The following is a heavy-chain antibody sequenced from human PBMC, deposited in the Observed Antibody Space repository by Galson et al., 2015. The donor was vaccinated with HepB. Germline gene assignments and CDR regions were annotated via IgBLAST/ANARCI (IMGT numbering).Heavy chain of an antibody. CDR3: ARHYLGSGWYYFVDY. CDR2: IYPSDSDT. J-gene: IGHJ4*02. CDR1: GYSFTSHW. V-gene: IGHV5-51*01. Sequence: QSGAEVKKPGESLKISCKGSGYSFTSHWIGWVRQMPGKGLEWMGIIYPSDSDTRYSPSFQGQVTISADKSISTVYLQWSSLKASDTAMYYCARHYLGSGWYYFVDYWGQGTLVTVSS. D-gene: IGHD6-19*01.